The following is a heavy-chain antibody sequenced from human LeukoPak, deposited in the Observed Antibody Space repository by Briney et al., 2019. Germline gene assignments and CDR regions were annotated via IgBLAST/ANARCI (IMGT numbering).Heavy chain of an antibody. J-gene: IGHJ6*04. V-gene: IGHV3-48*03. CDR1: GFTFRTYW. CDR2: ISSSGSTI. D-gene: IGHD3-10*02. CDR3: AELGITMIGGV. Sequence: GGSLRLSCAASGFTFRTYWMSWVRQAPGKGLEWVSYISSSGSTIYYADSVKGRFTISRDNAKNSLYLQMNSLRAEDTAVYYCAELGITMIGGVWGKGTTVTISS.